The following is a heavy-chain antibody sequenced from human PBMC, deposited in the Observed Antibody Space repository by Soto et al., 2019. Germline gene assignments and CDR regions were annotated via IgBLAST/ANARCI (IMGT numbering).Heavy chain of an antibody. CDR2: ISYDGSNK. Sequence: QVQLVESGGGVVQPGRSLRLSCAASGFTFSSYGMHWVRQAPGKGLEWVAVISYDGSNKYYADSVKGRFTISRDNSKNTLYLQMNSLRAEDTAVYYCALGASWGGHYWGQGTLVTVSS. D-gene: IGHD3-16*01. CDR3: ALGASWGGHY. V-gene: IGHV3-30*03. CDR1: GFTFSSYG. J-gene: IGHJ4*02.